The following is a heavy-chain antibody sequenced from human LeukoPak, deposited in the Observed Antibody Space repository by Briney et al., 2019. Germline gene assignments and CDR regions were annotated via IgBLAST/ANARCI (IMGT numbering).Heavy chain of an antibody. CDR2: INPNSGGT. D-gene: IGHD3-16*02. Sequence: ASVKVSCKASGYTFTGYYMHWVRQAPGQGLEWMGWINPNSGGTNYAQKFQGWVTMTRDTSISTAYMELSRLRSDDTAVYYCALTIWGSYRSFDYWGQGTLVTVSS. J-gene: IGHJ4*02. CDR1: GYTFTGYY. V-gene: IGHV1-2*04. CDR3: ALTIWGSYRSFDY.